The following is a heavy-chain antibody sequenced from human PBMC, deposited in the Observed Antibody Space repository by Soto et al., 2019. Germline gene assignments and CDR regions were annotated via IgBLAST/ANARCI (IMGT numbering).Heavy chain of an antibody. CDR3: ARDQGGDLDY. J-gene: IGHJ4*02. Sequence: PSETLSLTCTVSGASIGRGGYYWTWIRQHPGKALEWMGHIHFSGETNYNPSLMGRLTMSIDTSTNQFSLNLAAVTAADTAMYYCARDQGGDLDYWGQGTLVTVSS. CDR1: GASIGRGGYY. V-gene: IGHV4-31*03. D-gene: IGHD2-21*01. CDR2: IHFSGET.